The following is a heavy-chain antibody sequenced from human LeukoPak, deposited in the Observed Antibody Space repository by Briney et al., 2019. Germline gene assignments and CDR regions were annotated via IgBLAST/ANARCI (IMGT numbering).Heavy chain of an antibody. V-gene: IGHV3-23*01. CDR2: ISGSGGST. D-gene: IGHD3-22*01. CDR1: GFTFSSYG. J-gene: IGHJ6*03. Sequence: GGSLRLSCAASGFTFSSYGMSWVRQAPGKGLEWVSAISGSGGSTYYADSVKGRFTISRDNSKNTLYLQMNSLRAEDTAVYYCAKAYDSSGYYYLSYYNYYYMDVWGKGTTVTVSS. CDR3: AKAYDSSGYYYLSYYNYYYMDV.